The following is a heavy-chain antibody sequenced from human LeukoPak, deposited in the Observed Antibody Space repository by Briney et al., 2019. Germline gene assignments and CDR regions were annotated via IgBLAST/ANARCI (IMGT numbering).Heavy chain of an antibody. D-gene: IGHD5-12*01. Sequence: NSSETLSLTCTVSGYSISSGYYWGWIRQPPGKGLEWIGSIYHSGSTYYNPSLKSRVTISVDTSKNQFYTAVYYCARGPYSGYELPDYWGQGTLVTVSS. CDR1: GYSISSGYY. J-gene: IGHJ4*02. V-gene: IGHV4-38-2*02. CDR2: IYHSGST. CDR3: PDY.